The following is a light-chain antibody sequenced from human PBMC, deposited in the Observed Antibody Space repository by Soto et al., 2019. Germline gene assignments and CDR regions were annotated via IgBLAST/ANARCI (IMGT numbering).Light chain of an antibody. CDR3: AAWDASMSACV. V-gene: IGLV1-47*02. J-gene: IGLJ1*01. CDR1: DSDILSNS. Sequence: QSVLTQPPSASRTAGQVFTISFSGGDSDILSNSLCWYQHLPRMAPKLLICYVNHVPSGCPDGFSASRSGTSPSLDIVALRSEDEAIYYCAAWDASMSACVFGNGTTVTVL. CDR2: YVN.